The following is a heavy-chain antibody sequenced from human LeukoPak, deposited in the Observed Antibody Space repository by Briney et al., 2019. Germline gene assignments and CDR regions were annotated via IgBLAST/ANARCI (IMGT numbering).Heavy chain of an antibody. CDR1: GYTFTGYY. CDR3: AREPMVRDFNWFDP. D-gene: IGHD3-10*01. Sequence: GSVKVSCKASGYTFTGYYIHWVRQAPGQGLEWMGRINPNSGGTNYAQKFQGRVTMTRDTSISTAYMQLSRLTSDDTAVYYCAREPMVRDFNWFDPWGQGTLVTVSS. J-gene: IGHJ5*02. V-gene: IGHV1-2*06. CDR2: INPNSGGT.